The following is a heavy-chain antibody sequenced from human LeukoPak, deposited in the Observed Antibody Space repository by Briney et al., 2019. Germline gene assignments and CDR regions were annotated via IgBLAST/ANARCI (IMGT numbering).Heavy chain of an antibody. CDR1: GGSFSGYY. V-gene: IGHV4-34*01. J-gene: IGHJ4*02. Sequence: SETLSLTCAVYGGSFSGYYWSWIRQPPGKGLEWIGEINHSGSTNYNPSLKSRVTISVDTSKNQSSLKLSSVTAADTAVYYCARDSSYDFWSGYHIDYWGQGTLVTVSS. D-gene: IGHD3-3*01. CDR3: ARDSSYDFWSGYHIDY. CDR2: INHSGST.